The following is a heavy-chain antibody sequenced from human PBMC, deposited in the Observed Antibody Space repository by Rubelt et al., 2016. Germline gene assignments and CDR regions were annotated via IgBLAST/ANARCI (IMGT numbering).Heavy chain of an antibody. CDR3: AGPLRYFHY. D-gene: IGHD4-17*01. CDR2: INAGNGNT. V-gene: IGHV1-3*01. J-gene: IGHJ4*02. Sequence: MHWVRQAPGQRLEWMGWINAGNGNTKYSQKLQGRVTMTTDTSTSTAYMELRSLRSDDTAVYYCAGPLRYFHYWGQGTLVTVSS.